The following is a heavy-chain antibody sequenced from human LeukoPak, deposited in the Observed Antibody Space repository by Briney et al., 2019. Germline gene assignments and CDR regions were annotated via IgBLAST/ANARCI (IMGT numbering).Heavy chain of an antibody. CDR2: ISSSSSYT. Sequence: GGSLRLSCAVSGFTFSAYYMSWIPQAPGKGLEWVSYISSSSSYTNYADSVKGRFTISRDNAKNSLYLQMNSLRAEDTAVYYCARGHNIVATKPYFDYWGQGTLVTVSS. J-gene: IGHJ4*02. V-gene: IGHV3-11*05. D-gene: IGHD5-12*01. CDR3: ARGHNIVATKPYFDY. CDR1: GFTFSAYY.